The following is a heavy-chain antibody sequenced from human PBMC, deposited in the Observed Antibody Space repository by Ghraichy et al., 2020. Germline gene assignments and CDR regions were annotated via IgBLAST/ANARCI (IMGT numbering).Heavy chain of an antibody. CDR3: VKDPDIVAVGTADVFDI. J-gene: IGHJ3*02. CDR1: GFIFSSYA. CDR2: ITSNGGST. V-gene: IGHV3-64D*06. D-gene: IGHD6-13*01. Sequence: GGSLRLSCSASGFIFSSYAMHWVRQAPGKGLEYVSAITSNGGSTYYADSVKGRLTISRDNSKNTLYLQMSSLRAEDTAVYYCVKDPDIVAVGTADVFDIGGQGTMVTVSS.